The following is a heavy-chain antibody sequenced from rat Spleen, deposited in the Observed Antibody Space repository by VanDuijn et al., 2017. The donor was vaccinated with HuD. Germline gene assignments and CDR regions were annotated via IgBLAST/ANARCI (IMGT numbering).Heavy chain of an antibody. CDR1: GFTFSDYG. V-gene: IGHV5-25*01. J-gene: IGHJ2*01. Sequence: EVQLVESGGGLVQPGGSMNLSCAASGFTFSDYGMAWVRQTPTKGLEWVASITTGGGNTYYRDSVKGRFTISRDNAKSTLSLQMDSLRSEDTATYYCARRHYGYTDYFDYWGQGVMVTVSS. CDR2: ITTGGGNT. D-gene: IGHD1-9*01. CDR3: ARRHYGYTDYFDY.